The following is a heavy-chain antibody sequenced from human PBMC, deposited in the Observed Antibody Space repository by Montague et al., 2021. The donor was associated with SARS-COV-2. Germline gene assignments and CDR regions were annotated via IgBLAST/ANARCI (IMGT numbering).Heavy chain of an antibody. CDR1: GGSISSSSYY. CDR2: IYYSGST. CDR3: ASPGPPYYGSGSYRYFFDY. J-gene: IGHJ4*02. Sequence: SETLSLTCTVSGGSISSSSYYWGWIRQPPGKGLEWIGSIYYSGSTYYNPSPKSRVTISVDTSKNQFSLKLSSVTAADTAVYYCASPGPPYYGSGSYRYFFDYWGQGTLVTVSS. D-gene: IGHD3-10*01. V-gene: IGHV4-39*01.